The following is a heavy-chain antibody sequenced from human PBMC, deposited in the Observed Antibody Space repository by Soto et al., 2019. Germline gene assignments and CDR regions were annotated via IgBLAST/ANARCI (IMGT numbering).Heavy chain of an antibody. Sequence: QVQLVESGGGVVQPGRSLRLSCVASGFTLNTYGMHWVRQAPGKGLEWVALISYDGSHEYYADSVKGRFTISRDISKKTLFLQMNSLRPEDTAVYYCAKEMFPRTVLDSSSPWGDAWGQGTLVTVSS. CDR2: ISYDGSHE. D-gene: IGHD6-6*01. CDR1: GFTLNTYG. V-gene: IGHV3-30*18. J-gene: IGHJ5*02. CDR3: AKEMFPRTVLDSSSPWGDA.